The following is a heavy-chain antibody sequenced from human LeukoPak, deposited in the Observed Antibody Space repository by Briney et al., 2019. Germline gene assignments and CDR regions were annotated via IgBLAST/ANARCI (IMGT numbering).Heavy chain of an antibody. V-gene: IGHV3-9*01. D-gene: IGHD6-19*01. CDR2: ISWNSGRK. Sequence: PGRSLRLSCAASGFTFDDYAMHWVRQAPGKRLEWVSGISWNSGRKGYADSVKGRFTISRDNAKNSLYLQMNSLRAEDTALYYCAQDSSGWRRDWYFDLWGRGTLVTVSS. CDR1: GFTFDDYA. J-gene: IGHJ2*01. CDR3: AQDSSGWRRDWYFDL.